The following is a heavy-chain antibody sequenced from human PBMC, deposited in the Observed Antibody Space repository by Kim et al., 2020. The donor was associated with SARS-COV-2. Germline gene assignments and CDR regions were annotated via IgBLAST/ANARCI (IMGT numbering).Heavy chain of an antibody. CDR3: ARVWASSEYYYYYYGVDV. CDR2: INHSGST. V-gene: IGHV4-34*01. CDR1: GGSFSGYY. D-gene: IGHD3-22*01. J-gene: IGHJ6*02. Sequence: SETLSLTCAVYGGSFSGYYWCWIRQPPGKGLEWIGEINHSGSTNYNPSLKSRVTISVDTSKNQFSLKLSSVTAADTAVYYCARVWASSEYYYYYYGVDVSVHGTTVTVSS.